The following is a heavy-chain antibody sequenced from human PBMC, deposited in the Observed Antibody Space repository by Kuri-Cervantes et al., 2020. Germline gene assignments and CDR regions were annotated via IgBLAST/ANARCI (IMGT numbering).Heavy chain of an antibody. CDR2: IYYSGST. V-gene: IGHV4-61*01. D-gene: IGHD4-17*01. Sequence: SETLSLTCTVSGGSVSSGSYYWSWIRQPPGKGLEWIGYIYYSGSTNYNPSLKSRVTISVDTSKNQFSLKLSSVTAADTAVYYCARACSDVTCAQTVTDAFDIWGQGTLVTVSS. J-gene: IGHJ3*02. CDR3: ARACSDVTCAQTVTDAFDI. CDR1: GGSVSSGSYY.